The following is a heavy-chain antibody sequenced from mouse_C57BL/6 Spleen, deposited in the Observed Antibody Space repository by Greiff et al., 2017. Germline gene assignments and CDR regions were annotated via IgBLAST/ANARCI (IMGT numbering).Heavy chain of an antibody. Sequence: EVMLVESGGGLVQPGGSLSLSCAASGFTFTDYYMSWVRQPPGKALEWLGFIRNKANGYTTEYSASVKGRFTISRDNSQSILYLQMNALRAEDSATYYCASNWDVWYFDVWGTGTTVTVSS. CDR3: ASNWDVWYFDV. V-gene: IGHV7-3*01. CDR1: GFTFTDYY. J-gene: IGHJ1*03. D-gene: IGHD4-1*01. CDR2: IRNKANGYTT.